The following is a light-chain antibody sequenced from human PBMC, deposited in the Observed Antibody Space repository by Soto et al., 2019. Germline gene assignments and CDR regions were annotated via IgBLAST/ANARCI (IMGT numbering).Light chain of an antibody. CDR2: GAS. CDR3: QQYSSSPGT. J-gene: IGKJ1*01. V-gene: IGKV3-20*01. Sequence: EIVLTQSPGTLSLSPEERATLSCRASQSASSSYLAWYQQKPGQAPRLLIYGASSRATGIPDRFSGSGSGTEFTLTISRLEPEDFAVYYCQQYSSSPGTFGQGTKVEIK. CDR1: QSASSSY.